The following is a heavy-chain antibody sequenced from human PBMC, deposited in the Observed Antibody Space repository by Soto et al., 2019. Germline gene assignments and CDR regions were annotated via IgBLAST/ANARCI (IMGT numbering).Heavy chain of an antibody. Sequence: GGSLSLSCAASGFRIDTTLMNWVRQAPGKGLEWVSAISGSGGSTYYADSVKGRFTISRDNSKNTLYLQMNSLRAEDTAVYYCAKDSPGYWGQGTLVTVSS. CDR3: AKDSPGY. V-gene: IGHV3-23*01. J-gene: IGHJ4*02. CDR2: ISGSGGST. CDR1: GFRIDTTL.